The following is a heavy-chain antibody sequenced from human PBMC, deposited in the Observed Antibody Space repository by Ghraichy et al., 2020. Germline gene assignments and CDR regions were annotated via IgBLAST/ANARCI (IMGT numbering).Heavy chain of an antibody. Sequence: ETLYLTCAASGFTFSSYSMCWVRQAPGKGLEWVSYISSGSNYIYYADSVKGRFTISRDNAKKSLYLQMNSLRAEDTAVYYCARGLSGASGSYSFENWGQGTQVTVSS. V-gene: IGHV3-21*01. CDR2: ISSGSNYI. D-gene: IGHD3-10*01. J-gene: IGHJ4*02. CDR1: GFTFSSYS. CDR3: ARGLSGASGSYSFEN.